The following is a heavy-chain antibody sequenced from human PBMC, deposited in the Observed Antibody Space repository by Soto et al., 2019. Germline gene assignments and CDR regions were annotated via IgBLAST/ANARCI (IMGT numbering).Heavy chain of an antibody. CDR1: GYTFPTNV. CDR2: ISAYNGNT. Sequence: QVQLVQSGAEVKKPGASVKVSCKASGYTFPTNVTGWGRQAPDKGLEWMGWISAYNGNTNYAQKLQGRVTMTTDTSTSTAYMELRSLRSDDTAVYYCARCKLYTMIAPGEDPWGQGTLVTVSS. D-gene: IGHD3-22*01. V-gene: IGHV1-18*01. CDR3: ARCKLYTMIAPGEDP. J-gene: IGHJ5*02.